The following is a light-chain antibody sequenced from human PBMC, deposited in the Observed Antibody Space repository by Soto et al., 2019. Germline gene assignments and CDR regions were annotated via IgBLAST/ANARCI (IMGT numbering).Light chain of an antibody. CDR3: QQYGSSRWT. V-gene: IGKV3-20*01. Sequence: EIVLTQSPGTLSLSPGERATLSCRASQSVSSSYLAWYQQKPGQAPRLLIYGASSRATGIPDRFSGSVSGTGFTLTISRLEPEDFAVYYCQQYGSSRWTFGQGTKVEIK. CDR2: GAS. CDR1: QSVSSSY. J-gene: IGKJ1*01.